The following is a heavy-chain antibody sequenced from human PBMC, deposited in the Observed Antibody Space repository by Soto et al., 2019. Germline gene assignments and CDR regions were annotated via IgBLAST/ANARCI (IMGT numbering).Heavy chain of an antibody. CDR1: GFTFSSYG. Sequence: LRLSCAASGFTFSSYGMHWVRQAPFEGLEWVAVISYDGSNKYYADSLKGRFTVSRDNSKNTLYPQMSSLRAEDTAVYYCVKDGSSGWPYYYGMDVWGQGTTVTVSS. CDR3: VKDGSSGWPYYYGMDV. J-gene: IGHJ6*02. CDR2: ISYDGSNK. V-gene: IGHV3-30*18. D-gene: IGHD6-19*01.